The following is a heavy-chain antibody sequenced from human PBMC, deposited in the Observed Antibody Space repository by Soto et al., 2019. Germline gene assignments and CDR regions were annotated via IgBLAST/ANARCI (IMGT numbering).Heavy chain of an antibody. D-gene: IGHD1-26*01. CDR3: ALRGSGSYFRY. Sequence: PGGSLRLSCAASGFTFSSYAMRWVRQAPGKGLEWVPAISGSGDSTYYADSVKGRFTISRDNSKNTLYLQMNSLRAEDTAVYYCALRGSGSYFRYWGQGTLVTVSS. CDR2: ISGSGDST. V-gene: IGHV3-23*01. J-gene: IGHJ4*02. CDR1: GFTFSSYA.